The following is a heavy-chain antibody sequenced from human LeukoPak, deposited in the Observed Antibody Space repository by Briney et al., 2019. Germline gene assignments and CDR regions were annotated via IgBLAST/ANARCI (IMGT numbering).Heavy chain of an antibody. CDR3: ARGRLHYDFWSGYYTPNWFDP. CDR2: INHSGTT. CDR1: GGSFSGYY. V-gene: IGHV4-34*04. D-gene: IGHD3-3*01. J-gene: IGHJ5*02. Sequence: SHTLSLTCAVYGGSFSGYYWSWIRHPPGNGLEWIEEINHSGTTNNNPSLKSRDTISVDTSKNQFSLKLSYVTAADTAVYYCARGRLHYDFWSGYYTPNWFDPWGQGTLVTVSS.